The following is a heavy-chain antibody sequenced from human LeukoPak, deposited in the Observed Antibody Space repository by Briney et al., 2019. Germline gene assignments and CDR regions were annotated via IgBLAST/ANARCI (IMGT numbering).Heavy chain of an antibody. J-gene: IGHJ4*02. CDR2: MNPNSGNT. D-gene: IGHD6-13*01. Sequence: ASVKVSCKASGYTFTSYYINWGRQPTGQGLEWMGWMNPNSGNTGYAQKFQGRVTMTRNTSISTAYMELSSLRSEDTAVYYCARVGIAEFDYWGQGTLVTVSS. CDR1: GYTFTSYY. V-gene: IGHV1-8*01. CDR3: ARVGIAEFDY.